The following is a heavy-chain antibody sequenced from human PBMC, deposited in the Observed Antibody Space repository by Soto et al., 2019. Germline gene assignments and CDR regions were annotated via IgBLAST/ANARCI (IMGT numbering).Heavy chain of an antibody. J-gene: IGHJ4*02. CDR1: GFSLTTQGGH. CDR3: VYRDFGDYFFQF. D-gene: IGHD4-17*01. Sequence: QITLKESGPTLVKPTQTLTLTCTFSGFSLTTQGGHVGWIRQPPGKALEWLALIYWDDNEVYSPFLKNRLTITNDTSKSQVVLTLATVDPVDTATYYCVYRDFGDYFFQFWGQGILVNVSS. V-gene: IGHV2-5*02. CDR2: IYWDDNE.